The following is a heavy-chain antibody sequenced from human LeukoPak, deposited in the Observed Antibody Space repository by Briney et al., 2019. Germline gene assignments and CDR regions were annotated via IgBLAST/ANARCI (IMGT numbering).Heavy chain of an antibody. V-gene: IGHV4-30-2*01. CDR1: GGSISSGEYS. CDR3: ARAGPTVTTPNYYYYYYMDV. J-gene: IGHJ6*03. Sequence: PSETLSLTCAVSGGSISSGEYSWSWIRQPPGKGLEWIGYIYHRGSTYYNPSLKSRVTISVDTSKNQFPLKLSSVTAADTAVYYCARAGPTVTTPNYYYYYYMDVWGKGTTVTVSS. D-gene: IGHD4-17*01. CDR2: IYHRGST.